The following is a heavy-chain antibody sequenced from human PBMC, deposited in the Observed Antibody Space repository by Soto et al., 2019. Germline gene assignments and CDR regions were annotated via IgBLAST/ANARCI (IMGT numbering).Heavy chain of an antibody. D-gene: IGHD2-15*01. CDR3: AKATTVVVVAAPFDY. V-gene: IGHV3-9*01. Sequence: GGSLRLSCAASGFTFDDYAMHWVRQAPGKGLEWVSGISWNSGSIGYADSVKGRFTISRDNAKNSLYLQMNSLRAEDTALYSCAKATTVVVVAAPFDYWGQGTLVTVSS. J-gene: IGHJ4*02. CDR2: ISWNSGSI. CDR1: GFTFDDYA.